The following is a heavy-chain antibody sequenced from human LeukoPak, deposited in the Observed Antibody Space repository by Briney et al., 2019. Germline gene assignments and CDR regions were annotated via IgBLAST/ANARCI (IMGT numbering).Heavy chain of an antibody. CDR2: IYTGGST. Sequence: GGSLRLSCAASGFTVSDNYMNWVRQAPGKGLEWVSVIYTGGSTYYADSVKGRFTISRDNSKNTLYLQMNSLRAEDTAVYYCARDHSGDFGYWGQGTLVTVSS. CDR1: GFTVSDNY. J-gene: IGHJ4*02. CDR3: ARDHSGDFGY. V-gene: IGHV3-66*01. D-gene: IGHD2-15*01.